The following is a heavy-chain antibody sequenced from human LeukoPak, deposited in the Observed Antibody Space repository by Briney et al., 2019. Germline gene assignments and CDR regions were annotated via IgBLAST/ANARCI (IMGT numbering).Heavy chain of an antibody. CDR3: ARNRAVAGVRGPLGY. V-gene: IGHV1-8*02. CDR1: GGTFSSYA. Sequence: ASVKVSCKASGGTFSSYAISWVRQAPGQGLEWMGWMNPNSGNTGYAQKFQGRVTMTRNASISTAYMELSSLRSEDTAVYYCARNRAVAGVRGPLGYWGQGTLVTVSS. D-gene: IGHD6-19*01. J-gene: IGHJ4*02. CDR2: MNPNSGNT.